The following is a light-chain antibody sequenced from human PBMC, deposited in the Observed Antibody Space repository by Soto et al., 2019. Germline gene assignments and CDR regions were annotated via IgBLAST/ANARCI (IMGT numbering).Light chain of an antibody. Sequence: DIVMTQSPDSRAVCRGQGATISCKSSERLFYDSNKKNYLAWYQHSLGQPPNLLFYRASTRESGVPDRFTCSGSGTEFTITNSSLQAEDVAVYHGQQYYTNAPAFEQGTKVDIK. V-gene: IGKV4-1*01. CDR2: RAS. CDR1: ERLFYDSNKKNY. CDR3: QQYYTNAPA. J-gene: IGKJ1*01.